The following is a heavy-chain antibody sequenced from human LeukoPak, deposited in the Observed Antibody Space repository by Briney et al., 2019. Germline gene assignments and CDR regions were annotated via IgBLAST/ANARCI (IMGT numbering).Heavy chain of an antibody. CDR1: GFIFSHYG. CDR3: ARDAQGGFDYSNSLRY. Sequence: GGSLRLSCAASGFIFSHYGMHWVRQAPGKGLEGVAVIWRDGTNTFYAGSVKGRFTISRDNAQNTVFLQMSSLRVEDTAMYYCARDAQGGFDYSNSLRYWGHGTLVTVSS. V-gene: IGHV3-30*12. J-gene: IGHJ4*01. CDR2: IWRDGTNT. D-gene: IGHD4-11*01.